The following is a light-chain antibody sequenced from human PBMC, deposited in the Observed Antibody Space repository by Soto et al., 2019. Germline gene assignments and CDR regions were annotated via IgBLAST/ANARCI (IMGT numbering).Light chain of an antibody. J-gene: IGKJ3*01. CDR1: QCIDHC. V-gene: IGKV1-27*01. CDR2: SAS. Sequence: DIQMTQSPSSLSASVGDRVTITCRASQCIDHCLAWYQQKPGKVPNLLIYSASTLQSGVPSRFSDSGSGTEFTLTMTSLQPEDVSTYYGQVHYSCPQVAFGRGTKVDV. CDR3: QVHYSCPQVA.